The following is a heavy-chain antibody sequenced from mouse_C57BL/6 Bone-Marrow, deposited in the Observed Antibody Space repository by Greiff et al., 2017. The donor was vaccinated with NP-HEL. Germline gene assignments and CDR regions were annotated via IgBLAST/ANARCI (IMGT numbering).Heavy chain of an antibody. J-gene: IGHJ3*01. D-gene: IGHD1-1*01. V-gene: IGHV5-17*01. CDR3: ARRTYYYGFAY. CDR2: ISSGSSTI. Sequence: EVKVVESGGGLVKPGGSLKLSCAASGFTFSDYGMHWVRQAPEKGLEWVAYISSGSSTIYYADTVKGRFTISRDNAKNTLFLQMTSLRSEDTAMYYCARRTYYYGFAYWGQGTLVTVSA. CDR1: GFTFSDYG.